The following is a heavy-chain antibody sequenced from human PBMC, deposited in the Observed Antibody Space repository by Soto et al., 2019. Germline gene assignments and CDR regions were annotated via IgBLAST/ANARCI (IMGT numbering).Heavy chain of an antibody. CDR3: ARDKDSGYYYGYPHRGENYYGMDV. Sequence: PSETLSLTCTVSGGSISSGDYYWSWLRQPPGRGLEWIGYIYYSGSTYYNPSLKSRATINPDTSKNQFSLQLYSVTPEDTAVYYCARDKDSGYYYGYPHRGENYYGMDVWGQGTLVTVSS. CDR1: GGSISSGDYY. J-gene: IGHJ6*02. D-gene: IGHD5-18*01. V-gene: IGHV4-30-4*01. CDR2: IYYSGST.